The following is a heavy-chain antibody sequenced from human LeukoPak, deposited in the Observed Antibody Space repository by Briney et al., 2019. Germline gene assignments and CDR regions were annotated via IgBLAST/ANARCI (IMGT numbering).Heavy chain of an antibody. CDR1: GFTFSSCS. Sequence: GGSLRLSCAASGFTFSSCSMNWVRQAPGKGLEWVSSISPSSSYIYYADSVKGRFTISRDNAKNSLYLQMNSLRAEDTAVYYCAKPPDYGDYEEIDYWGQGTLVTVSS. J-gene: IGHJ4*02. D-gene: IGHD4-17*01. V-gene: IGHV3-21*01. CDR3: AKPPDYGDYEEIDY. CDR2: ISPSSSYI.